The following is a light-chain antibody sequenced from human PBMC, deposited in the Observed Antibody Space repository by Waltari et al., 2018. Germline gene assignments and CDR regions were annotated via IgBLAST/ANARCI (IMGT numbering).Light chain of an antibody. CDR1: QSLLHRDGKTY. J-gene: IGKJ4*01. CDR3: MQGVHLPLT. Sequence: ISCKSSQSLLHRDGKTYLYWYLKRPGQSPQLLISEVSSRFSGVPDRFSGSGSGTDFTLKISRVEAEDVGLYYCMQGVHLPLTFGGGTKVEIQ. V-gene: IGKV2-29*03. CDR2: EVS.